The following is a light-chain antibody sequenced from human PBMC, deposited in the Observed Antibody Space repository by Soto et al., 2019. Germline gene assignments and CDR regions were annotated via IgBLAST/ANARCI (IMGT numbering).Light chain of an antibody. J-gene: IGKJ1*01. CDR3: QHYKMYSPWT. CDR1: QSITTW. Sequence: DIQMTQYPSTVPAYVGDSVTITCRASQSITTWLAWYQQRPGKAPKLLIYDVSSLQSGVPSRFSGSGSGTEFTLPISSLQPDDFATYYCQHYKMYSPWTFGQGTKVELK. CDR2: DVS. V-gene: IGKV1-5*01.